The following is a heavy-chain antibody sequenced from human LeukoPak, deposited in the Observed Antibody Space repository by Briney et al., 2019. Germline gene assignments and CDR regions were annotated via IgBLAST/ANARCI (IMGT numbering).Heavy chain of an antibody. CDR1: GITFSSYG. Sequence: AGGSLRLSCAASGITFSSYGMSWVRQAPGKGLEWVSSISSTGGTTYYADSVKGRFTISRDNSKNTLYLQMNSLRAEDTAVYYCAKEYGYTYGEFDYWGQGTLVTVSS. J-gene: IGHJ4*02. D-gene: IGHD5-18*01. CDR2: ISSTGGTT. V-gene: IGHV3-23*01. CDR3: AKEYGYTYGEFDY.